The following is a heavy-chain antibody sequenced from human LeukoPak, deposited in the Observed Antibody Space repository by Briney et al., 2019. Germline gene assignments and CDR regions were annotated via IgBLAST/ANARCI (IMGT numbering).Heavy chain of an antibody. Sequence: PGGSLRLSCAASEFTFSGYWMNWVRQAPGKGPEWVANINQDGSEKHYVDSVKGRFTISRDNAKNSLFLQMSSLRVEDTAVFYCARDSGYRPLGYCSSTSCPRWFDPWGQGTLVTVSS. D-gene: IGHD2-2*01. CDR3: ARDSGYRPLGYCSSTSCPRWFDP. CDR1: EFTFSGYW. V-gene: IGHV3-7*01. CDR2: INQDGSEK. J-gene: IGHJ5*02.